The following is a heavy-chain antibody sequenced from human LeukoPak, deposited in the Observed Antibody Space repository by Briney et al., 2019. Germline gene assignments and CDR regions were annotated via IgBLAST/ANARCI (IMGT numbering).Heavy chain of an antibody. CDR3: AKALDGYNGMDV. Sequence: GGSLRLTCAASGFTFSSYAMSWVRQAPGKGLAWVSGISGSGRSTHSADSVKGRFTISRDNSKNMLYLQMISLRAEDTALYYCAKALDGYNGMDVWGQGTTVIVSS. V-gene: IGHV3-23*01. J-gene: IGHJ6*02. CDR1: GFTFSSYA. CDR2: ISGSGRST. D-gene: IGHD3-16*02.